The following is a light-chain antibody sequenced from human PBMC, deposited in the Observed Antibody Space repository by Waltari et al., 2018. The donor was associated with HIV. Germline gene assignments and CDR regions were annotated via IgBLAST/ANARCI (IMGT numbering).Light chain of an antibody. V-gene: IGKV3-15*01. CDR3: QQYDSGPRGIT. CDR1: QSSSAK. Sequence: EIVMTQSPPTLSVSPGQRVTLSCRASQSSSAKVAWYQQRPGQAPRLLIYEAATRPTGIPAMFSGSWSGTEFSLTISSLQSEDFATYFCQQYDSGPRGITFGQGTMLEIK. CDR2: EAA. J-gene: IGKJ2*01.